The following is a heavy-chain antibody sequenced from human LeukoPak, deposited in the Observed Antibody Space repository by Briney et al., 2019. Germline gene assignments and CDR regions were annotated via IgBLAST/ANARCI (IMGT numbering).Heavy chain of an antibody. J-gene: IGHJ1*01. CDR2: ISHDGSNK. CDR3: AGSPKYSSSWFEYFQH. CDR1: GFTFSSYA. D-gene: IGHD6-13*01. V-gene: IGHV3-30*01. Sequence: GRSLRFSCAASGFTFSSYAMHWVRQAPGKGLEWVAAISHDGSNKYHADSVKGRFTISRDNSKNTVYLQMNSLRAEDTAVYFCAGSPKYSSSWFEYFQHWGQGTLVTVSS.